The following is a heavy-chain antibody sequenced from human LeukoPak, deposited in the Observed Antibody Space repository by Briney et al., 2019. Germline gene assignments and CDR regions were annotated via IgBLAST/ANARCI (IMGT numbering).Heavy chain of an antibody. D-gene: IGHD4-23*01. CDR1: GYSFTSYW. J-gene: IGHJ4*02. CDR3: ARRLDYGGNSHGY. Sequence: GEFLKISCKGSGYSFTSYWIGWVRQMPGEGLEWMGIIYPGDSDTRYSPSFQGQVTISADKSISTAYLQWSSLEASDTAIYYCARRLDYGGNSHGYWGQGTLVTVPS. V-gene: IGHV5-51*01. CDR2: IYPGDSDT.